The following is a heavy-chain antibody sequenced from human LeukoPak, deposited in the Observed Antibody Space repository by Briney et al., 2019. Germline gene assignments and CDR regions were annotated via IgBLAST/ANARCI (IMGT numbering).Heavy chain of an antibody. CDR2: ISRGVGST. D-gene: IGHD6-19*01. Sequence: GGSLRLSCAASGFTFGSYDLSWVRQAPGKGLECVAAISRGVGSTYYADSVKGRFTISRDNSKNTLYLQMNSLRAEDTAVYYCAKPIWAVAAFQHWGQGTLVTVSS. J-gene: IGHJ1*01. V-gene: IGHV3-23*01. CDR3: AKPIWAVAAFQH. CDR1: GFTFGSYD.